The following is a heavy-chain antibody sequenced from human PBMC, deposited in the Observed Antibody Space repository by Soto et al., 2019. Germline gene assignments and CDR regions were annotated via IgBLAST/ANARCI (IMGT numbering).Heavy chain of an antibody. CDR3: ATNYGSGSTHFDH. CDR1: GDTFNRYT. Sequence: QVQLVQSGAEVKPPGSSVRVSCTASGDTFNRYTISWVRQAPGQGLEWMGRVIPILGMSNYAQKFQGRVSXXXDXATSTAYMHLSSLRSEDTAMYYCATNYGSGSTHFDHWGQGTLVTVSS. D-gene: IGHD3-10*01. CDR2: VIPILGMS. V-gene: IGHV1-69*02. J-gene: IGHJ4*02.